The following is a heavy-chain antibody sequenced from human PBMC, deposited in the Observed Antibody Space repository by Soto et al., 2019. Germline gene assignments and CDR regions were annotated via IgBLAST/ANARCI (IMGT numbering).Heavy chain of an antibody. CDR3: ARPGYSNYGPGVDV. Sequence: VQLVESGGGLVQPGGSLRLSCAASGFTFSVYWMHWVRQAPGKGLVWVSRIDSDGSTTSYADSVKGRFTISRDNAKSTLYLPMNSLRAEDTAVYYCARPGYSNYGPGVDVWGQGTTVTVSS. J-gene: IGHJ6*02. V-gene: IGHV3-74*01. CDR2: IDSDGSTT. D-gene: IGHD4-4*01. CDR1: GFTFSVYW.